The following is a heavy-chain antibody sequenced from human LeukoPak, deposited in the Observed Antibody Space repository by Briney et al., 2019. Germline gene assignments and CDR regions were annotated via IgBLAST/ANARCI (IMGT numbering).Heavy chain of an antibody. V-gene: IGHV3-53*01. CDR2: IYSNNST. Sequence: PGGSLRLSCAASGFTVSRNYMTWVRQAPGKGLEWVSVIYSNNSTYYADSVKGRFTISRDSSKNTLYLQMNSLRVEDTAIYYCARGITMMIVAPGCWGQGTLVTVSS. CDR1: GFTVSRNY. D-gene: IGHD3-22*01. CDR3: ARGITMMIVAPGC. J-gene: IGHJ4*02.